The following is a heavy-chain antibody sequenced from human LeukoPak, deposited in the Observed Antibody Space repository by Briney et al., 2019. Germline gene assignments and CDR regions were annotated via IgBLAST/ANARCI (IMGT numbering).Heavy chain of an antibody. CDR3: ARDPGWIAVAGGAFDI. Sequence: SETLSLTCTVSGGSISSYYWSWIRQPPGKGLEWIGYIYYSGSTNYNPSLKSRVTISVDTSKNQFSLKLSSVTAADTAVYYCARDPGWIAVAGGAFDIWGQGTMVTVSS. CDR1: GGSISSYY. CDR2: IYYSGST. J-gene: IGHJ3*02. D-gene: IGHD6-19*01. V-gene: IGHV4-59*01.